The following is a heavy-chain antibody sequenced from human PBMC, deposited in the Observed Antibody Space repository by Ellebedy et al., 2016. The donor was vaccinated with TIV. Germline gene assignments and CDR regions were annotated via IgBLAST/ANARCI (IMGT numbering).Heavy chain of an antibody. V-gene: IGHV1-46*01. CDR2: INPSGART. CDR3: ARVDTSMITDY. CDR1: GYPFTTYY. Sequence: AASVKVSCKASGYPFTTYYIHWVRQAPGQRLEWMGVINPSGARTTYAQQFQGRVNLTRDTSTSTVSMELSSLRLDDTAVYYCARVDTSMITDYWGQGTLVTVSS. D-gene: IGHD5-18*01. J-gene: IGHJ4*02.